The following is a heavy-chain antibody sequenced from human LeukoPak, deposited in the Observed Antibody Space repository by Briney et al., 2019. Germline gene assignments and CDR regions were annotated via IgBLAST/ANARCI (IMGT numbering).Heavy chain of an antibody. CDR1: GYTFTSYG. V-gene: IGHV1-18*01. Sequence: ASVKVSCKASGYTFTSYGISWVRQAPGQGLEWMGWISAYNGNTNYAQKLQGRVAMTEDPSTDTAYMELSTLRSEDTAVYYCATVEREYFDTSGYYDYWGQGTLVTVSS. D-gene: IGHD3-22*01. J-gene: IGHJ4*02. CDR3: ATVEREYFDTSGYYDY. CDR2: ISAYNGNT.